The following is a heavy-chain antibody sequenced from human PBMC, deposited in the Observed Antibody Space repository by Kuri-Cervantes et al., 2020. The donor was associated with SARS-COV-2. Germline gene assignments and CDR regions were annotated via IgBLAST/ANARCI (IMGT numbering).Heavy chain of an antibody. D-gene: IGHD3-10*01. CDR1: GGSFSDNH. Sequence: SQTLSLTCAVYGGSFSDNHWTWVRQPPGKGLEWIGEINYSGTTNYNPSLKSRVTMSVDTSKNQFSLNLTSATAADTAVYYCARLRRHNNAWFVTGYYMDVWGKGTTVTVSS. V-gene: IGHV4-34*01. J-gene: IGHJ6*03. CDR3: ARLRRHNNAWFVTGYYMDV. CDR2: INYSGTT.